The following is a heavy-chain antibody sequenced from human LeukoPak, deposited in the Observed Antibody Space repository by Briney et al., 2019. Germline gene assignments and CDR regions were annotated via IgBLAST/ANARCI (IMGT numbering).Heavy chain of an antibody. Sequence: SETLSLTCTVSGGSISSYYWSWIRQPPGKGLEWIGDIYYSGSTNYNPSLKSRVTISVDTSKNQFSLKLSSVTAADTAVYYCARQTMTTVTNWFDPWGQGNLVTVSA. CDR2: IYYSGST. V-gene: IGHV4-59*01. D-gene: IGHD4-17*01. CDR1: GGSISSYY. J-gene: IGHJ5*02. CDR3: ARQTMTTVTNWFDP.